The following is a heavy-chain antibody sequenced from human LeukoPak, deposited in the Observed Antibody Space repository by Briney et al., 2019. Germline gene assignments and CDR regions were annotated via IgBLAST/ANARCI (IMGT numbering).Heavy chain of an antibody. D-gene: IGHD3-10*01. CDR3: ARVMVRGVIIKAHAFDI. CDR1: GFTVSSNY. J-gene: IGHJ3*02. CDR2: IYRGGST. V-gene: IGHV3-66*01. Sequence: GGSLRLSCAASGFTVSSNYMSWVRQAPGKGLEWVSVIYRGGSTYYADSVKGRFTISRDNSKNTLYLQMNSLRAEDTAVYYCARVMVRGVIIKAHAFDIWGQGTMVTVSS.